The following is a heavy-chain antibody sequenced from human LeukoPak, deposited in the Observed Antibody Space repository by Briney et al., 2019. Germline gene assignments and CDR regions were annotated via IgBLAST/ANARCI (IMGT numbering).Heavy chain of an antibody. CDR2: VNSDGSST. J-gene: IGHJ4*02. CDR3: AREVEMATINY. Sequence: PGGSLRLSCAASGFXFSSYWIHWVRQAPGEGRVWVSRVNSDGSSTSYADSVKGRFTISRDNAKNTLYLQMNSLRAEDTAVYYCAREVEMATINYWGQGTLVTVSS. D-gene: IGHD5-24*01. V-gene: IGHV3-74*01. CDR1: GFXFSSYW.